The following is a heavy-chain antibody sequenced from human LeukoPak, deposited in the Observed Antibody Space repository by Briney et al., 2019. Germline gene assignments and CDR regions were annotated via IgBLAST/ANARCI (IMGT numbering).Heavy chain of an antibody. V-gene: IGHV3-15*01. CDR2: IKSNTAGGTT. CDR3: TTGSHRLGGLSLSVY. J-gene: IGHJ4*02. CDR1: GFTFSTYS. Sequence: PGGSLRLSCAASGFTFSTYSMNWVRQAPGKGPEWVGRIKSNTAGGTTDYAAPVQGRFTISRDDSKNTLFLQVNSLKTEDTAVYYCTTGSHRLGGLSLSVYWGQGTLVTVSS. D-gene: IGHD3-16*02.